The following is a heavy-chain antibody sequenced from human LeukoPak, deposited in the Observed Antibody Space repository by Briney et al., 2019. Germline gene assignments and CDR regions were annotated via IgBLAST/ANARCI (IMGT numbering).Heavy chain of an antibody. CDR1: GFTFSNAW. D-gene: IGHD2-2*01. V-gene: IGHV3-15*01. Sequence: GGSLRLSCAASGFTFSNAWMSWVRQAPGKGLEWVGRIKSKTDGGTTDYAAPVKGRFTISRDDSKNTLYLQMNSLKTEDTAVYYCTTAYCSSTSCYLSYWGQGTLVIVSS. J-gene: IGHJ4*02. CDR2: IKSKTDGGTT. CDR3: TTAYCSSTSCYLSY.